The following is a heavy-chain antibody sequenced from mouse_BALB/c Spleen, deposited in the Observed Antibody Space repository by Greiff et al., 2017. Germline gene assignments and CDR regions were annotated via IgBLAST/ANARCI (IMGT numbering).Heavy chain of an antibody. CDR3: ARKGPRAYYYDMDY. V-gene: IGHV1-14*01. CDR1: GYTFTSYV. CDR2: INPYNDGT. J-gene: IGHJ4*01. Sequence: EVQLQQSGPELVKPGASVKMSCKASGYTFTSYVMHWVKLKPGQGLEWIGYINPYNDGTKYNEKFKGKATLTSDKSSSTAYMGLSSLTSEDSAVYYCARKGPRAYYYDMDYGGQGPSVPVSS.